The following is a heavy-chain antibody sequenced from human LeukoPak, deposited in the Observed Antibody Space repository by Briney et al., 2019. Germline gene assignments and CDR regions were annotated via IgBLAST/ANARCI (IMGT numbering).Heavy chain of an antibody. Sequence: SETLSLTCTVSGGSISSYYWSWIRQPPGKGLEWIGYIYYSGSTDYNPSLKSRVTMSVDTSKNQFSLKLSSVTAADTAVYYCASGGSGGNYYFDYWGQGTLVTVSS. CDR1: GGSISSYY. D-gene: IGHD3-10*01. CDR2: IYYSGST. CDR3: ASGGSGGNYYFDY. J-gene: IGHJ4*02. V-gene: IGHV4-59*01.